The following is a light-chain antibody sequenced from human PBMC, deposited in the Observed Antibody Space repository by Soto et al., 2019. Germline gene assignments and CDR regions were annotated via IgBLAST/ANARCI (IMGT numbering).Light chain of an antibody. CDR1: QDIDNS. V-gene: IGKV1-33*01. CDR3: QQHDGRPTMT. J-gene: IGKJ5*01. Sequence: IQLTQSPSSLSASVGETVTITCRASQDIDNSLNWYQHKPGKAPQLLVYAVSFLETGVPSRFSGRGSGTVFSLTINSLQSDDFATYYCQQHDGRPTMTFGQGTRLDSK. CDR2: AVS.